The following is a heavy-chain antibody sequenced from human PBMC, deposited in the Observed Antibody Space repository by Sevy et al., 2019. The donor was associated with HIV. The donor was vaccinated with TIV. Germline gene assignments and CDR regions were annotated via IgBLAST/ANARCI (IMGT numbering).Heavy chain of an antibody. CDR2: IYTSGST. CDR3: ARGGYGDYAGAFDI. Sequence: SETLSPTCTVSGGSISSGSYYWSWIRQPAGKGLEWIGRIYTSGSTNYNPSLKSRVTISVDTSKNQFSLKLSSVTAADTAVYYCARGGYGDYAGAFDIWGQGTMVTVS. V-gene: IGHV4-61*02. D-gene: IGHD4-17*01. CDR1: GGSISSGSYY. J-gene: IGHJ3*02.